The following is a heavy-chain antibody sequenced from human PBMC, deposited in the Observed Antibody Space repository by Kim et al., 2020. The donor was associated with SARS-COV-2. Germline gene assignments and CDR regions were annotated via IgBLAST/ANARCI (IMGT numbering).Heavy chain of an antibody. D-gene: IGHD3-22*01. Sequence: DSGKGRFTISRDNSKNTLYLQMNSLRAEDTAVYYCARDVGSFTIVGGMDVWGQGTTVTVSS. V-gene: IGHV3-30*07. J-gene: IGHJ6*02. CDR3: ARDVGSFTIVGGMDV.